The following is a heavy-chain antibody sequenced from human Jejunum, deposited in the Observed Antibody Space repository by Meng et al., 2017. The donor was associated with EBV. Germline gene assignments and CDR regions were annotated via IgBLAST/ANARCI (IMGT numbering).Heavy chain of an antibody. V-gene: IGHV1-2*06. CDR2: IDPNTGDK. D-gene: IGHD2-2*01. Sequence: QLVQSGVEGKKPGASVRVSCKASGYLFHGYYIQWVRQAPGQGLEWMGRIDPNTGDKNYAQKFQGRVTMTRATSIGTAFMELSRLTSDDTAVYYCARDHSSSFYGANIWGQGTLVTVSS. J-gene: IGHJ4*02. CDR3: ARDHSSSFYGANI. CDR1: GYLFHGYY.